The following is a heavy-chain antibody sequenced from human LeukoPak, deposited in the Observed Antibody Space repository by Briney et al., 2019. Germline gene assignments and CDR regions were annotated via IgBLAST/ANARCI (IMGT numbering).Heavy chain of an antibody. V-gene: IGHV3-48*01. CDR1: GFTFSSYS. D-gene: IGHD6-19*01. CDR2: ISSSSSTI. Sequence: GGSLRLSCAASGFTFSSYSMNWVRQAPGKGLEWVSYISSSSSTIYYADSVKGRFTISRDNAKNSPYLQMNSLRAEDTAVYYCAREYSSGWYGGVDYWGQGTLVTVSS. CDR3: AREYSSGWYGGVDY. J-gene: IGHJ4*02.